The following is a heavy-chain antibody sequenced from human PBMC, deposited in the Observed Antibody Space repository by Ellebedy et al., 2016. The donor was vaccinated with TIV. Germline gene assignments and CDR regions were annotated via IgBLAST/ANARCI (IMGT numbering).Heavy chain of an antibody. CDR1: GFSFSSYG. V-gene: IGHV3-33*01. D-gene: IGHD3-3*01. J-gene: IGHJ4*02. Sequence: GESLKISCAASGFSFSSYGMHWVRQAPGKGLEWVAVIWSDGSNKYSADSVTGRFTISRDNSKNTVYLQMNSLRAEDTAVDYCAGGLGLLYGGSPLDYWGQGTLVTVSS. CDR3: AGGLGLLYGGSPLDY. CDR2: IWSDGSNK.